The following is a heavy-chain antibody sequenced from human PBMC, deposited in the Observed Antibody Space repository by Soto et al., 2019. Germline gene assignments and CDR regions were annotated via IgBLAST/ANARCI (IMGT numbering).Heavy chain of an antibody. CDR2: IYYSGST. CDR1: GGSISSGGYY. Sequence: QVQLQESGPGLVKPSQTLSLTCTVSGGSISSGGYYWSWIRQHPGKGLAWIGYIYYSGSTSYNPSLKSRVTISVDTYKNQFSLKLSSVAAADTAVYYCARVPKRCSGGRCYLGYFDYWGQGTLVTVSS. CDR3: ARVPKRCSGGRCYLGYFDY. V-gene: IGHV4-31*03. D-gene: IGHD2-15*01. J-gene: IGHJ4*02.